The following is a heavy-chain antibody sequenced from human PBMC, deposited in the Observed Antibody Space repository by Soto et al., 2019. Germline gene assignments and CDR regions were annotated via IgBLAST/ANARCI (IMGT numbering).Heavy chain of an antibody. Sequence: QVQLVESGGGVVQPGRSLRLSCAASGFTFSTNAMHWVRQAPGKGLEWVAVISYVGSTRYYADSMKGRFTISRDNSKNTLYLQMNNLRAEDTAVYYCAKQFSDWSYYFDYWGQGTLVTVSS. CDR3: AKQFSDWSYYFDY. CDR2: ISYVGSTR. J-gene: IGHJ4*02. D-gene: IGHD6-19*01. V-gene: IGHV3-30-3*02. CDR1: GFTFSTNA.